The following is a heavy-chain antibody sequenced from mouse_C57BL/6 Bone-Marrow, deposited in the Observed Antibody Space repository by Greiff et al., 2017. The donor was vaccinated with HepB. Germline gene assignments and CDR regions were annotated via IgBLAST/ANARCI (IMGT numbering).Heavy chain of an antibody. D-gene: IGHD1-1*01. CDR3: ARMITTEAMDY. Sequence: ESGPGLVKPSQSLSLTCSVTGYSITSGYYWNWIRQFPGNKLEWMGYISYDGSNNYNPSLKNRISITRDTSKNQFFLKLNSVTTEDTATYYCARMITTEAMDYWGQGTSVTVSS. V-gene: IGHV3-6*01. CDR2: ISYDGSN. CDR1: GYSITSGYY. J-gene: IGHJ4*01.